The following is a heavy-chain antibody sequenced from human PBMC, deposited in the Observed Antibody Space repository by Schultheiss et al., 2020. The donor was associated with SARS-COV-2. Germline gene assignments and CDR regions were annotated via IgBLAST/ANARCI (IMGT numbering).Heavy chain of an antibody. CDR1: GFTFSSYA. D-gene: IGHD6-13*01. Sequence: GGSLRLSCAASGFTFSSYAMHWVRQAPDKGLEWVAVISYDGSNKNNADSVKGRFTISRDNSKDTLYLQMNSLRAEDTAVYYCARDALSSSGSFDYWGQGTLVTVSS. V-gene: IGHV3-30-3*01. J-gene: IGHJ4*02. CDR3: ARDALSSSGSFDY. CDR2: ISYDGSNK.